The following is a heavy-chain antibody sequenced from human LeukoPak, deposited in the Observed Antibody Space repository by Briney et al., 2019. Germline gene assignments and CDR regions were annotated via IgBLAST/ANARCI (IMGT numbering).Heavy chain of an antibody. CDR2: IYTSGST. Sequence: SETLSLTCTVSGGSISSYYWSWIRQPAGKGLEWIGRIYTSGSTNYNPSLKSRVTMSVDTSKNQFFLKLSSVTAADTAVYYCARDGYCSGGSCFSEHYYYGMDVWGQGTTVTVSS. CDR1: GGSISSYY. J-gene: IGHJ6*02. V-gene: IGHV4-4*07. CDR3: ARDGYCSGGSCFSEHYYYGMDV. D-gene: IGHD2-15*01.